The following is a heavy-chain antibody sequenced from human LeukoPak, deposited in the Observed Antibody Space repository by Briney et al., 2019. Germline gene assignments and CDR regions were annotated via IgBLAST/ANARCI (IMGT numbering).Heavy chain of an antibody. Sequence: GESLKISCKGSGYDFATYWIGWVRQMPGKGLEWLGMMYPGDSDTRYSPSFEGQVTISADKSINTAYLQWTSLKASDSAMYYCARLSTAYVWAIRGFLDYWGQGSLVTVSS. CDR3: ARLSTAYVWAIRGFLDY. CDR2: MYPGDSDT. J-gene: IGHJ4*02. V-gene: IGHV5-51*01. CDR1: GYDFATYW. D-gene: IGHD2-21*01.